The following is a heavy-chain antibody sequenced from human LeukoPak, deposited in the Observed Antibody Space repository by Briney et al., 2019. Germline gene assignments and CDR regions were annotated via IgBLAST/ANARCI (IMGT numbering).Heavy chain of an antibody. CDR1: GGTFSSYA. V-gene: IGHV1-69*05. Sequence: ASVKVSCKASGGTFSSYAISWVRQAPGQGLEWMGGIIPIFGTANYAQKFQGRVTITTDESTSTAYMELSSLRSEDTAVYYCARGVVVPAAIKGAYYFDYWGQGTLVTVSS. CDR3: ARGVVVPAAIKGAYYFDY. CDR2: IIPIFGTA. J-gene: IGHJ4*02. D-gene: IGHD2-2*02.